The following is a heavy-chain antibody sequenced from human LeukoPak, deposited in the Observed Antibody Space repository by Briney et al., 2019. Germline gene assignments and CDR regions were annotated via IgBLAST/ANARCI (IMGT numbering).Heavy chain of an antibody. J-gene: IGHJ4*02. CDR2: VIRDGSFT. D-gene: IGHD5-24*01. Sequence: PGGSLRLSCAASGSTFRSYWMHWVRQAPGKGLEWVSRVIRDGSFTNYADSVKGRFTISRDNAKNTLYLQMSSLRAEDTAVYFCVRDGDDFNFDYWGQGSLVTVSS. V-gene: IGHV3-74*01. CDR1: GSTFRSYW. CDR3: VRDGDDFNFDY.